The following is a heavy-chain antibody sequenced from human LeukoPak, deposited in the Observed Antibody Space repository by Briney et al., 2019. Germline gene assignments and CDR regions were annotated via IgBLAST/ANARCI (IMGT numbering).Heavy chain of an antibody. D-gene: IGHD3-22*01. CDR2: ISGGGSTI. Sequence: PGGSLRLSCAASGFTFSIYEMNWVRQAPGKGLEWVSYISGGGSTIYYADSVKGRFTISRDNAKNSLYLQMNSLRAEDTAVYYCARYYDSSGYPFDYWGQGTLVTVSS. CDR3: ARYYDSSGYPFDY. CDR1: GFTFSIYE. V-gene: IGHV3-48*03. J-gene: IGHJ4*02.